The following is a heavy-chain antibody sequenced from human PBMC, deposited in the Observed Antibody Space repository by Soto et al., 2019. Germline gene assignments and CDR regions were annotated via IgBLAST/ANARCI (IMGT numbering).Heavy chain of an antibody. Sequence: GGSLRLSCAASGFTFSSYAMSWVRQAPGKGLEWVSAISGSGGSTYYADSVKGRFTISRDNSKNTLYLQMNSLRAEGTAVYYCCRAANYYYGMDLWGQGPPVTVPS. CDR3: CRAANYYYGMDL. J-gene: IGHJ6*02. D-gene: IGHD2-15*01. CDR1: GFTFSSYA. V-gene: IGHV3-23*01. CDR2: ISGSGGST.